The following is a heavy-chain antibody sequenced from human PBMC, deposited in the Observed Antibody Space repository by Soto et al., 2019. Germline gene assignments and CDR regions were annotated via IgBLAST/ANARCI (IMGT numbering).Heavy chain of an antibody. CDR2: INPSGST. D-gene: IGHD2-15*01. Sequence: ASVKVSCKASGYTFTSYYMHWVRQAPGQGLEWMGIINPSGSTSYAQKFQGRVTMTRDTSTSTVYMELSSLRSEDTAVYYCARLYCSGGSCYSIDYWGQ. CDR3: ARLYCSGGSCYSIDY. J-gene: IGHJ4*01. CDR1: GYTFTSYY. V-gene: IGHV1-46*03.